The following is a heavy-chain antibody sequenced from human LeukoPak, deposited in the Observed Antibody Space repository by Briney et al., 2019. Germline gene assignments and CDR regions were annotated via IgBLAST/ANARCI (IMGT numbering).Heavy chain of an antibody. CDR1: GFTVRNNY. V-gene: IGHV3-53*01. Sequence: GGSLRLSCAVSGFTVRNNYMSWVRQAPGKGLECVSVICSGGDTYYADSVKGRFTISRDNSKNTLYLQMNSLRAEDTAVFYCAVLNSGWRFQHWGQGTLATVSS. J-gene: IGHJ1*01. D-gene: IGHD6-19*01. CDR2: ICSGGDT. CDR3: AVLNSGWRFQH.